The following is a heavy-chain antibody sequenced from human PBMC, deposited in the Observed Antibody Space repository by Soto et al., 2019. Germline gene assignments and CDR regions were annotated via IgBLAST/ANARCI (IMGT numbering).Heavy chain of an antibody. CDR2: ISGSDDST. D-gene: IGHD6-6*01. CDR1: GFTSSSYA. CDR3: AKRRSSSTFDY. J-gene: IGHJ4*02. V-gene: IGHV3-23*01. Sequence: EVQLLKSEGGLVQPGESLRLSCAASGFTSSSYAMSWVRQAPGKGLEWVSVISGSDDSTYYADSVKGRFTISRDNSKNTLYLQMNSLRAEDTAVYYCAKRRSSSTFDYWGQGTLVTVSS.